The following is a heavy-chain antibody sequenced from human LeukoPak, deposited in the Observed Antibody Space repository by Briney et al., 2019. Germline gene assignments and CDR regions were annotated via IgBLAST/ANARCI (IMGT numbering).Heavy chain of an antibody. V-gene: IGHV3-15*01. CDR1: GFTFSNAW. J-gene: IGHJ4*02. D-gene: IGHD5-24*01. Sequence: GGSLRPSCAASGFTFSNAWMSWVRQAPGKGLEWVGRIKSKTDGGTTDYAAPVKGRFTISRDDSKNTLYLQMNSLKTEDTAVYYCNGDGYNGRERPYWGQGTLVTVSS. CDR3: NGDGYNGRERPY. CDR2: IKSKTDGGTT.